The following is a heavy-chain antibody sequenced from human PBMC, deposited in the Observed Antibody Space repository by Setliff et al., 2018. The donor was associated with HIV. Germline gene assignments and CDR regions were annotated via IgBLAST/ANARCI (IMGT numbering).Heavy chain of an antibody. Sequence: ASVKVSCKASGYTFTAYYMHWVRQAPGQGLEWMGWINPNSGGTTYAQKFQGRVTMTRDTSITTAYMELSSLRSDDTAVYYCARSLPQRSYFDYWGQGTLVTV. CDR1: GYTFTAYY. CDR2: INPNSGGT. D-gene: IGHD1-26*01. J-gene: IGHJ4*02. V-gene: IGHV1-2*02. CDR3: ARSLPQRSYFDY.